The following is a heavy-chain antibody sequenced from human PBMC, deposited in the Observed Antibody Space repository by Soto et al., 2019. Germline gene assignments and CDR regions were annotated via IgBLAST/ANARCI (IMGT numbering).Heavy chain of an antibody. CDR2: TYHSGTT. J-gene: IGHJ5*02. V-gene: IGHV4-4*02. Sequence: QVQLQESGPGLVQPSGTLSLTCAVSGDSINNSHWWSWVRQTPGKGLESIGETYHSGTTNYNPSLKTRVTISIDKSKNQFSLKMNSVTAADTAVYYCAREVNSSPARGPNWFDPWGQGTLVTVSS. CDR3: AREVNSSPARGPNWFDP. CDR1: GDSINNSHW. D-gene: IGHD6-13*01.